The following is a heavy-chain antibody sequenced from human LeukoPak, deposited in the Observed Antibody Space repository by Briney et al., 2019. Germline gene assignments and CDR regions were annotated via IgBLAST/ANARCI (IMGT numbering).Heavy chain of an antibody. CDR2: IYYSGST. J-gene: IGHJ6*03. CDR1: GGSISSSSYY. D-gene: IGHD2-2*01. CDR3: ARVRYCSSTSCSYYYYYMDV. V-gene: IGHV4-39*07. Sequence: PSETLSLTCTVSGGSISSSSYYWGWIRQPPGKGLEWIGSIYYSGSTYYNPSLKSRVTISVDTSKNQFSLKLSSVTAADTAVYYCARVRYCSSTSCSYYYYYMDVWGKGTTVTVSS.